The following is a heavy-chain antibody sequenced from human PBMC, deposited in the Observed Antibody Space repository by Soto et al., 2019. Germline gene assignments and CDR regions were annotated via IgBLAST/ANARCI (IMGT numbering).Heavy chain of an antibody. CDR3: ARSNISSWYYFDY. V-gene: IGHV3-13*05. D-gene: IGHD6-13*01. CDR1: GFTFSSYD. CDR2: IGTAGDP. Sequence: SLRLSCASSGFTFSSYDMHWVRQATGKGLEWVSAIGTAGDPYYPGSVKGRFTISRENAKNSLYLQMNSLRAGDTVVYYCARSNISSWYYFDYWGQGTLVTVS. J-gene: IGHJ4*02.